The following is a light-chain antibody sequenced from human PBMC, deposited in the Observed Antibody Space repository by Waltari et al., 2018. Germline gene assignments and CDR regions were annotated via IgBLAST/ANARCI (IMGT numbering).Light chain of an antibody. CDR2: DDR. V-gene: IGLV3-21*02. J-gene: IGLJ2*01. Sequence: SYVLPQPPSVSVAPGQTANLTCGGNKIGWKIVHWDQQKPGQAPVLVVYDDRARRSGIPERFSGSNSEYTAALTISRVEAGNEADYFCQVWDSSGDPVIFGGGTKLTVL. CDR1: KIGWKI. CDR3: QVWDSSGDPVI.